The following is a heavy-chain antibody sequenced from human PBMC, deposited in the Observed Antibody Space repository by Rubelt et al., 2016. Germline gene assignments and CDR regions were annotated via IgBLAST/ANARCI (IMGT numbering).Heavy chain of an antibody. CDR1: GYTFTSYY. Sequence: QVQLVQSGAEVKKPGASVKVSCKASGYTFTSYYMHWVRQAPGQGLEWMGIINPSGCSTSYPTKVQGGVTMTRDTSASTVYMELSSLRSEDTAVYYCARTYSVEMATIPLAYWGQGTLVTVSS. D-gene: IGHD5-24*01. J-gene: IGHJ4*02. CDR3: ARTYSVEMATIPLAY. V-gene: IGHV1-46*01. CDR2: INPSGCST.